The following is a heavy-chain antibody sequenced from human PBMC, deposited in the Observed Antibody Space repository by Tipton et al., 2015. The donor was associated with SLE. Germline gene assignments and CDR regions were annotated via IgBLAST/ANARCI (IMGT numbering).Heavy chain of an antibody. D-gene: IGHD1-1*01. V-gene: IGHV5-10-1*01. CDR1: GYSFTSYW. CDR3: ARQEMNWNDEWVTFDI. CDR2: IDPSDSYT. J-gene: IGHJ3*02. Sequence: QSGAEVKKPGESLKISCKGSGYSFTSYWISWVRQMPGKGLEWMGRIDPSDSYTNYSPSFQGHVTISADKSISTAYLQWSSLKASDTAMYYCARQEMNWNDEWVTFDIWGQGTMVTVSS.